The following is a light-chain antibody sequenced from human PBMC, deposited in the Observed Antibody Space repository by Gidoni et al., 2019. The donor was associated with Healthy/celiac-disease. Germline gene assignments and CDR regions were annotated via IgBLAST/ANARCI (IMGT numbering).Light chain of an antibody. Sequence: DNQMTQSPSTLSASVGDRVTITCRASQSISSWLAWYQQKPGKAPKLLIYKASSLESGVPSRFSGSGSGTEFTLTISSLQPDDFATYYCQQYNSYPYTFXQXTKLEIK. CDR3: QQYNSYPYT. CDR1: QSISSW. CDR2: KAS. J-gene: IGKJ2*01. V-gene: IGKV1-5*03.